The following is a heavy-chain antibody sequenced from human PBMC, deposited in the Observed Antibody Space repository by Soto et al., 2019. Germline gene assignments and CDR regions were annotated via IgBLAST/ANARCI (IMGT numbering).Heavy chain of an antibody. V-gene: IGHV3-30*18. J-gene: IGHJ6*02. CDR3: AKAVADYGMDV. CDR2: ISYDGSNK. Sequence: QVQLVESGGGVVQPGRSLRLSCAASGFTFSSYGMHWVRQAPGKGPEWVAVISYDGSNKYYADSVKGRFTISRDNSKNTLYLQMNSLRAEDTAVYYCAKAVADYGMDVWGQGTTVTVSS. CDR1: GFTFSSYG. D-gene: IGHD2-15*01.